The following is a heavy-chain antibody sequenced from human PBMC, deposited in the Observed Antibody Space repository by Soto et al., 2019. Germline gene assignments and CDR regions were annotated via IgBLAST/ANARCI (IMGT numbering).Heavy chain of an antibody. D-gene: IGHD3-16*01. V-gene: IGHV5-51*01. CDR1: GYSFTSYW. J-gene: IGHJ6*03. Sequence: GESLKISCKGSGYSFTSYWIGWVRQMPGKGLEWMGIIYPGDSDTRYSPSFQGQVTISADKSISTAYLQWSSLKASDTDMYYCARNWGDYYYYMDVWGKGTTGTVSS. CDR2: IYPGDSDT. CDR3: ARNWGDYYYYMDV.